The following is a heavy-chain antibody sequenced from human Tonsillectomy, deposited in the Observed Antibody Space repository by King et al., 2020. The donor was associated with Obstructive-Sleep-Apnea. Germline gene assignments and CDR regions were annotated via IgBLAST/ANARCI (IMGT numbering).Heavy chain of an antibody. Sequence: VQLVQSGGGLVKPGGSLRLSCAASVFTFSDYYMSWIRQAPGKGLEWVSYISSSSSYTNYADSVKGRFTISRDNAKNSLYLQMNSLIAEDTAVYYCARVGSSGWPWYFDLWGRGTLVTVSS. CDR2: ISSSSSYT. J-gene: IGHJ2*01. D-gene: IGHD6-19*01. CDR3: ARVGSSGWPWYFDL. V-gene: IGHV3-11*06. CDR1: VFTFSDYY.